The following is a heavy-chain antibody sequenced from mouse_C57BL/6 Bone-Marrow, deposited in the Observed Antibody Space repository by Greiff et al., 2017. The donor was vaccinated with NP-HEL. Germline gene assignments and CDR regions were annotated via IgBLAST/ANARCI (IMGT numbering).Heavy chain of an antibody. J-gene: IGHJ1*03. CDR2: IYPRSGNT. V-gene: IGHV1-81*01. CDR3: ARRGGWYWYFDV. D-gene: IGHD3-2*02. Sequence: QVQLQQSGAELARPGASVKLSCKASGYTFTSYGISWVKQRTGQGLEWIGEIYPRSGNTYYNEKFKGKATLTADKSSSTAYMELRSLTSEDSAVYFCARRGGWYWYFDVWGTGTTVTVSS. CDR1: GYTFTSYG.